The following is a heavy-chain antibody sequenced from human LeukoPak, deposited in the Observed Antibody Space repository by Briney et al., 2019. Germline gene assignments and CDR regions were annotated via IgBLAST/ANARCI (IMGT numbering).Heavy chain of an antibody. J-gene: IGHJ4*02. CDR3: ARFRYSSSAFDY. CDR2: IKQDGSDK. CDR1: GFTFSTYW. D-gene: IGHD6-6*01. V-gene: IGHV3-7*01. Sequence: LGGSLRLSCAASGFTFSTYWMTWVRQAPGKGLEWVANIKQDGSDKYYVDSVKGRFTISRDNAKNSLYLQMNSLRAEDTAVYYCARFRYSSSAFDYWGQGTLVTVSS.